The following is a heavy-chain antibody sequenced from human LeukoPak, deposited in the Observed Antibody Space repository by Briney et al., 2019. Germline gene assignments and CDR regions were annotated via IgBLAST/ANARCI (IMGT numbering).Heavy chain of an antibody. CDR2: IIPILGIA. Sequence: GASVKVSCKASGGTFSSYAISWVRQAPGQGLEWMGRIIPILGIANYAQKFQGRVTITADKSTSTAYMELSSLRSEDTAVYYCARFRDSSGQGGRDYYYYGMDVWGQGTTVIVSS. J-gene: IGHJ6*02. V-gene: IGHV1-69*04. D-gene: IGHD3-22*01. CDR3: ARFRDSSGQGGRDYYYYGMDV. CDR1: GGTFSSYA.